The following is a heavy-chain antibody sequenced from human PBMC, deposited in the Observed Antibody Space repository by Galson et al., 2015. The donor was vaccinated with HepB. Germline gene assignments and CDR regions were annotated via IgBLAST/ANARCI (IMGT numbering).Heavy chain of an antibody. D-gene: IGHD2-15*01. Sequence: VKVSCKASGYTFTGYYMHWVRQAPGQGLEWMGRINPNSGGTNYAQRFQGRVTMTRDTSISTAYMELNSLRSDDTAVYYCARGRYCSGGSCYSPFDSWGQGTLVTVSS. CDR1: GYTFTGYY. CDR2: INPNSGGT. CDR3: ARGRYCSGGSCYSPFDS. V-gene: IGHV1-2*06. J-gene: IGHJ4*02.